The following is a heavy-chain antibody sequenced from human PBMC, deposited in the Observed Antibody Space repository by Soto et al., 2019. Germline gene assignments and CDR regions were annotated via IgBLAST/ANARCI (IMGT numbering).Heavy chain of an antibody. CDR2: ISGSGGST. Sequence: PGGSLRLSCAASGFTFSSYSMNWVRQAPGKGLEWVSAISGSGGSTYYADSVKGRFTISRDNSKNTLYLQMNSLRAEDTAVYYCAKNSGITMIVVVTGMDVWGQGTTVTVSS. CDR3: AKNSGITMIVVVTGMDV. J-gene: IGHJ6*02. V-gene: IGHV3-23*01. D-gene: IGHD3-22*01. CDR1: GFTFSSYS.